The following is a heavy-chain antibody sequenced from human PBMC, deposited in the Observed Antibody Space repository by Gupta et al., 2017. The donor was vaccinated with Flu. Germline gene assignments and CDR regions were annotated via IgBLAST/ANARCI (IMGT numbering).Heavy chain of an antibody. D-gene: IGHD2-2*02. CDR2: ISSNGGST. CDR1: GFTFSSYA. CDR3: ARGGSYCSSTSCYTAAFDI. J-gene: IGHJ3*02. V-gene: IGHV3-64*01. Sequence: EVQLVESGGGLVQPGGSLRLSCAASGFTFSSYAMHWVRQAPGKGLEYVSAISSNGGSTYYANSVKGRFTISRDNSKNTLYLQMGSLRAEDMAVYYCARGGSYCSSTSCYTAAFDIWGQGTMVTVSS.